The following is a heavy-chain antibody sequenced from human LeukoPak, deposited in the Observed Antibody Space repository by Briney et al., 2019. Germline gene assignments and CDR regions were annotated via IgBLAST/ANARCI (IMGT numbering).Heavy chain of an antibody. D-gene: IGHD5-12*01. V-gene: IGHV4-39*01. CDR2: ICYSGSS. CDR3: ARPKYSGYDLGFDY. J-gene: IGHJ4*02. CDR1: GGSISSSSYY. Sequence: PSETLSLTCTVSGGSISSSSYYWGWIRQPPGKGLEWIGSICYSGSSYYNPSLKSRVTISVDTSKIQFSLKLSSVTAADTAVYYCARPKYSGYDLGFDYWGQGTLVTVSS.